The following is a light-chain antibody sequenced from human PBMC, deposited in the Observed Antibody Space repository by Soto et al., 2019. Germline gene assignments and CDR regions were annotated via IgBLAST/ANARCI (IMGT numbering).Light chain of an antibody. CDR2: AAS. Sequence: IRMTQSPSSFSSSTGDRVTITCRASQGISSYLAWYQQKPGKAPKLLLYAASTLQSGVPSRFSGSGSGTDFTLTISCLKYEDFATYYCQQYYSYTHTFGQGTRLEI. CDR1: QGISSY. J-gene: IGKJ5*01. V-gene: IGKV1-8*01. CDR3: QQYYSYTHT.